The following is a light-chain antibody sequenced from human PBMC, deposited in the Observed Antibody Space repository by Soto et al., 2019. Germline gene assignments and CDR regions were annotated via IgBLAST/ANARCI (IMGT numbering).Light chain of an antibody. J-gene: IGKJ2*01. CDR3: MQGTHWPPYT. CDR2: KVS. CDR1: QSLAYSDGNTY. Sequence: DVVMTQSPLSLPVTLGQPASISCRSSQSLAYSDGNTYLNWFQQRPGQSPRRLIYKVSNRDSGVPDRFCGSGSGTDFTLKISRVEAEDVGVYYGMQGTHWPPYTFGQGTKLESK. V-gene: IGKV2-30*01.